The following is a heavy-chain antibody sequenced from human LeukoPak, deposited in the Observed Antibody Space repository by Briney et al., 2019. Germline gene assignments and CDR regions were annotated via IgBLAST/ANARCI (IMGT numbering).Heavy chain of an antibody. V-gene: IGHV3-64D*06. CDR2: ISSNGGST. D-gene: IGHD2-8*01. Sequence: PGGSLRLSCSASGLTFSSYAMHWVRQAPGKGLEYVSAISSNGGSTYYADSVKGRFTISRDNPKNTLYLQMSSLRAEDTAVYYCVKMYAALDDYWGQGTLVTVSS. CDR3: VKMYAALDDY. CDR1: GLTFSSYA. J-gene: IGHJ4*02.